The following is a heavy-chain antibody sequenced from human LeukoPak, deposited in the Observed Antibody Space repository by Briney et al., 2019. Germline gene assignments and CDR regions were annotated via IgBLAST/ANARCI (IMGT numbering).Heavy chain of an antibody. CDR1: GGSISSGDYY. V-gene: IGHV4-39*01. CDR3: ARHSAVTTFTFDY. Sequence: PSETLSLTCTVSGGSISSGDYYWSWIRQPPWKGLEWIGSIHYSGSTYYTPSLKSRVTISVDTSKNQFSLTLSTVTAADTAVYYCARHSAVTTFTFDYWGQGTLVTVSS. D-gene: IGHD4-17*01. CDR2: IHYSGST. J-gene: IGHJ4*02.